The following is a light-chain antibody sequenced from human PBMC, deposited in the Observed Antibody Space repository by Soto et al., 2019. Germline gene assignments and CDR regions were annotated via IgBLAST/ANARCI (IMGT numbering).Light chain of an antibody. Sequence: EIVMTQSPATLSVSPGERATLSCRASQSVSSNLAWYQQKPGQAPRLLIYGASTRATGIPARFSGSGSGTEFTLTISSLHSEDFAVYYCQQDNNWPPLTFGGGTKVEIK. J-gene: IGKJ4*01. CDR1: QSVSSN. V-gene: IGKV3-15*01. CDR3: QQDNNWPPLT. CDR2: GAS.